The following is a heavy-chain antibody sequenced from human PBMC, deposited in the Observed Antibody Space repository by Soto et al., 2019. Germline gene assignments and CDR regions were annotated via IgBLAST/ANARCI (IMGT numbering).Heavy chain of an antibody. D-gene: IGHD5-18*01. CDR2: IYSGGTT. J-gene: IGHJ4*02. Sequence: PGWSRRLSCAASGFTVSTTYMSWVRQAPGKGLEWVSVIYSGGTTHYADSVRGRFTISRHNSKNTLYLQMNSLRAEDTAVYYCARDRIQYFDYWGQGALVTVLL. CDR3: ARDRIQYFDY. V-gene: IGHV3-53*04. CDR1: GFTVSTTY.